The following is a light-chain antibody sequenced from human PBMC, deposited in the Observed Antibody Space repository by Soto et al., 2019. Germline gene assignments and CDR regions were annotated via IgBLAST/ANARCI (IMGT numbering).Light chain of an antibody. CDR1: SSDVGEYNY. Sequence: SALTQPASVSGSPGQSITISCTGTSSDVGEYNYVSWYQQHPGKAPKLVIYDVTYRPSGVSNRFSGSKSGNTASLTISGVQAADEADYYCCSYRRSNTRVFGGGTKLTGL. CDR2: DVT. J-gene: IGLJ3*02. CDR3: CSYRRSNTRV. V-gene: IGLV2-14*03.